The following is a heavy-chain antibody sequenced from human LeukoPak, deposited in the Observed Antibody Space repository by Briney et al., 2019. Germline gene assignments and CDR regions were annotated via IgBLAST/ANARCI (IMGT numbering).Heavy chain of an antibody. D-gene: IGHD5-12*01. CDR1: GFTFSIHG. V-gene: IGHV3-23*01. CDR2: IGGSSIGHST. CDR3: ARDSGWLRYHD. Sequence: PGGSLRLSCVGSGFTFSIHGMNWVRQAPGKGLEWVSGIGGSSIGHSTHYADSVKGRFTISRDNSKNMVYLQMDSLRAEDTALYYCARDSGWLRYHDWGQAALVTVSS. J-gene: IGHJ4*02.